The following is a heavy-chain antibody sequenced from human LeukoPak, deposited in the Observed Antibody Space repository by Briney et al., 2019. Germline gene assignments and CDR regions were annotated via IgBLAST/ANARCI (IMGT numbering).Heavy chain of an antibody. D-gene: IGHD3/OR15-3a*01. J-gene: IGHJ4*02. CDR2: IYYTGSGST. Sequence: KPTETLSLTCTVSGGSISPYYWSWIRQPPGKGLEWIGYIYYTGSGSTSNNPSLKSRVTISVDTSKNQFSLNLKSVTAADTAVYYCARMSRFSWTPYYFDYWSQGTLVIVSS. V-gene: IGHV4-59*08. CDR1: GGSISPYY. CDR3: ARMSRFSWTPYYFDY.